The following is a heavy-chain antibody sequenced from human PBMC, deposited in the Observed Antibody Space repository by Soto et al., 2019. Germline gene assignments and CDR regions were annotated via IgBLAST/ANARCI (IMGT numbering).Heavy chain of an antibody. CDR1: GGTFNTYT. CDR3: AITYCRANSCPRDFDL. CDR2: FIPILDMA. J-gene: IGHJ4*02. D-gene: IGHD2-21*01. Sequence: QVQVVQSGAEVKKPESSVKVSCKPSGGTFNTYTVNWVRLAPGHGLEWMGRFIPILDMANYAQKFQDRVTITADRSTFTSDMELNSLTSYDTAVYYGAITYCRANSCPRDFDLWGPATRVTVSS. V-gene: IGHV1-69*02.